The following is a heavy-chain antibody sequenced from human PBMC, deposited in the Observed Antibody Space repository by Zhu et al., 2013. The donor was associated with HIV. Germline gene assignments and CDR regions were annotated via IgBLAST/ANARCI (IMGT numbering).Heavy chain of an antibody. CDR2: MYHSGSA. CDR1: GDSISATKW. CDR3: ARVFCGLKSCPPDY. J-gene: IGHJ4*02. V-gene: IGHV4-4*02. D-gene: IGHD2-15*01. Sequence: QVQLQESGPGLVKPSGTLSLTCTVSGDSISATKWWSWVRQSPAKGLEWIGEMYHSGSANYNPSLKSRVTISVDKSTNQFSLRLTSVTAADTAVYYCARVFCGLKSCPPDYWGQGIRVTVSS.